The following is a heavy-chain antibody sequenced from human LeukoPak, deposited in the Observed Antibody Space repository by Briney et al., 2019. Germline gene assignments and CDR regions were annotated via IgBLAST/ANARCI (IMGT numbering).Heavy chain of an antibody. CDR2: INPNSGGT. D-gene: IGHD6-19*01. V-gene: IGHV1-2*02. CDR3: ARDKPPYSSGWYREDWFDP. CDR1: GYTFTGYY. Sequence: GASVKVSCKASGYTFTGYYMHWVRQAPGQGLEWMGWINPNSGGTNYARKFQGRVTMTRGTSISTAYMELSRLRSDDTAVYYCARDKPPYSSGWYREDWFDPWGQGTLVTVSS. J-gene: IGHJ5*02.